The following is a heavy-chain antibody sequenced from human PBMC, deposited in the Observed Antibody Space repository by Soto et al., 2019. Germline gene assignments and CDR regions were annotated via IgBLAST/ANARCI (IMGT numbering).Heavy chain of an antibody. Sequence: ASVKVSCKASGYTFTSYGISWVRQAPGQGLEWMGWISAYNGNTNYAQKLQGRVTMTTDTSTSTAYMELRSLRSDDTAVYYCARDVGTYYYDFYYGMDVWRQGTTVTVSS. CDR2: ISAYNGNT. D-gene: IGHD3-10*01. CDR1: GYTFTSYG. V-gene: IGHV1-18*01. J-gene: IGHJ6*02. CDR3: ARDVGTYYYDFYYGMDV.